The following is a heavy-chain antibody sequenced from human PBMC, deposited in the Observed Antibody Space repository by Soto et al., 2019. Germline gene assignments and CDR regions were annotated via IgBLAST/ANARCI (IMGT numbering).Heavy chain of an antibody. CDR2: IYYSGST. V-gene: IGHV4-59*08. D-gene: IGHD3-16*01. Sequence: PSETLSLTCTVSGGSISSYYWSWIRQPPGKGLEWIGYIYYSGSTNYNPSPKSRVTISVDTSKNQFSLKLSPVTAADTAVYYCARQRRVGGSWSNSFYFDYWGQGTLVTVSS. CDR3: ARQRRVGGSWSNSFYFDY. J-gene: IGHJ4*02. CDR1: GGSISSYY.